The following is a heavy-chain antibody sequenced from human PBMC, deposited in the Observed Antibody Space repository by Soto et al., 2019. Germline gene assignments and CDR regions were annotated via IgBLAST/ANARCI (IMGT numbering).Heavy chain of an antibody. CDR3: AKASSWD. Sequence: EVQLVESGGGLVQPGRSLRLSCAASGFTFDDYAMHWVRQAPGKGLEWVSGISWNSGRIGYADSVKGRFTISRDNAKNSLYLQMNSLRAEDTVLYYCAKASSWDWGQGTLVTVSA. D-gene: IGHD6-13*01. V-gene: IGHV3-9*01. CDR2: ISWNSGRI. CDR1: GFTFDDYA. J-gene: IGHJ4*02.